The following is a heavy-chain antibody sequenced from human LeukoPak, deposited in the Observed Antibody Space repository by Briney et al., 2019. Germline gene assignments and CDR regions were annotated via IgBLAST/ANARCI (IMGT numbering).Heavy chain of an antibody. V-gene: IGHV3-48*04. J-gene: IGHJ4*02. CDR1: GFTFSGNV. D-gene: IGHD6-13*01. Sequence: PGGSLRLSCAASGFTFSGNVMSWVRRAPGKGLEWVSYISSSGSTIYYADSVKGRFTISRDNAKNSLYLQMNSLRAEDTAVYYCARGGVYSSRGIDYWGQGTLVTVSS. CDR3: ARGGVYSSRGIDY. CDR2: ISSSGSTI.